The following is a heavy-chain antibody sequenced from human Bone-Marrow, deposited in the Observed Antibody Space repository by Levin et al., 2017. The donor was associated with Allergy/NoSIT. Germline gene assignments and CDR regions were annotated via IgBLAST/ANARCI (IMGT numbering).Heavy chain of an antibody. V-gene: IGHV3-7*01. Sequence: GGSLRLSCAASGFTFSSYWMTWVRQAPGKGLECVANIKQDGSEKNYVASVRGRFTISRDNAKNSLYLQLNSLRAEDTAVYYCARGLYTGSPHFQFWGQGTLLTVSS. CDR3: ARGLYTGSPHFQF. CDR2: IKQDGSEK. D-gene: IGHD1-26*01. J-gene: IGHJ1*01. CDR1: GFTFSSYW.